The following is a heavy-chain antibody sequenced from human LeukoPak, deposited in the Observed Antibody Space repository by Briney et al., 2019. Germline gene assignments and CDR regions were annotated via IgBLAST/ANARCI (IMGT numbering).Heavy chain of an antibody. V-gene: IGHV4-30-2*01. CDR2: IYHSGST. Sequence: PSQTLSLTCTVSGGSISSGGYYWSWTRQPPGKGLEWIGYIYHSGSTYYNPSLKSRVTISVDRSKNQFSLKLSSVTAADTAVYYCASRYYYDSSGPYYFDYWGQGTLVTVSS. CDR3: ASRYYYDSSGPYYFDY. CDR1: GGSISSGGYY. J-gene: IGHJ4*02. D-gene: IGHD3-22*01.